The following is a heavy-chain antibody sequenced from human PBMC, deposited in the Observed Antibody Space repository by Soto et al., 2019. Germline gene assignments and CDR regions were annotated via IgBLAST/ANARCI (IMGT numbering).Heavy chain of an antibody. V-gene: IGHV1-69*02. Sequence: SVKVSCKASGGTFSSYTISWVRQAPGQGLEWMGRIIPILGIANYAQKFQGRVTITADKSTSTAYMELSSLRSEDTAVYYCARASDYSYYMDVWGKGTTVTVSS. CDR1: GGTFSSYT. CDR3: ARASDYSYYMDV. CDR2: IIPILGIA. J-gene: IGHJ6*03.